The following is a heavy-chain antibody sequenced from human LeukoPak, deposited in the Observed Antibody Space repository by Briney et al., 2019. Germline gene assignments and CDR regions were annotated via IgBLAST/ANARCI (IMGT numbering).Heavy chain of an antibody. CDR2: MNPNSGNT. Sequence: ASVKVSCKASGYTFTSYDINWVRQATGQGLEWMGWMNPNSGNTGYAQKFQGRVTMTRNTSISTAYMELSSLRSEDTAFYYCAKDNRRHYTRGPNPDPLHWGQGALVTVSS. D-gene: IGHD2-2*02. CDR1: GYTFTSYD. V-gene: IGHV1-8*01. CDR3: AKDNRRHYTRGPNPDPLH. J-gene: IGHJ4*02.